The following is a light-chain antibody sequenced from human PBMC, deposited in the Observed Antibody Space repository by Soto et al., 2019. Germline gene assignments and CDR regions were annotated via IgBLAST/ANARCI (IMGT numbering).Light chain of an antibody. CDR1: QSIDKY. J-gene: IGKJ4*01. V-gene: IGKV1-39*01. Sequence: DIQMPQSPSSLSASVGDRVTITCRASQSIDKYVNWYQQKPGKGPNLLIYAASNLRTGVPSRFSGSGSETDFTLTISSLLPEDFATYFCQQSYSTPSLTVGGGTKVDIK. CDR2: AAS. CDR3: QQSYSTPSLT.